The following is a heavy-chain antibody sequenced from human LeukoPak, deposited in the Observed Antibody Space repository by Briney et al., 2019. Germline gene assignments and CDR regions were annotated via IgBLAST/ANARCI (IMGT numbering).Heavy chain of an antibody. J-gene: IGHJ4*02. CDR3: ARGGTGTTGLDY. D-gene: IGHD1-1*01. CDR2: TRNKVNSHTT. V-gene: IGHV3-72*01. CDR1: GFTFSDYY. Sequence: GGSLRLSCVASGFTFSDYYMDWVRQAPGKGLEWVGRTRNKVNSHTTEFAASVKRIFTISRDDSKNSLYLQMNSLEMEDTAVYYCARGGTGTTGLDYWGQGPLVTVSS.